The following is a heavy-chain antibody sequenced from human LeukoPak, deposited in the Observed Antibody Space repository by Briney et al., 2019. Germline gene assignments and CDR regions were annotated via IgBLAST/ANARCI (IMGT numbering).Heavy chain of an antibody. Sequence: ASVKVSCKASGYTFTSYYMHWVRQAPGRGLEWMGIINPSGGSTSYAQKFQGRVTMTRDTSTSTVYMELSSQRSEDTAVYYCARVQAERITGTSKYYGMDVWGQGTTVTVSS. CDR1: GYTFTSYY. D-gene: IGHD1-20*01. J-gene: IGHJ6*02. V-gene: IGHV1-46*01. CDR3: ARVQAERITGTSKYYGMDV. CDR2: INPSGGST.